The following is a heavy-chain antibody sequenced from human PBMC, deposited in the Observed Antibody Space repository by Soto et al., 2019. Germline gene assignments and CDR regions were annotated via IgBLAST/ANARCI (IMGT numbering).Heavy chain of an antibody. CDR2: IYHRGST. D-gene: IGHD6-19*01. CDR3: ATAGGLGAVAADY. Sequence: QLQLQESGSGLVKPSQTLSLTCAVSGGSISSGGYSWSWIRQPPGKGLEWIGYIYHRGSTYYNPSLKSRVTISVDSSKNQFSLKLSSVTAADTAVYYCATAGGLGAVAADYWGQGTLVTVSS. V-gene: IGHV4-30-2*01. CDR1: GGSISSGGYS. J-gene: IGHJ4*02.